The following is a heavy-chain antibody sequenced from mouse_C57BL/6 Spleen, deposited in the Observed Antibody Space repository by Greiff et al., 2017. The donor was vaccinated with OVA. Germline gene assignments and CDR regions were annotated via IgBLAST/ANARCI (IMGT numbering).Heavy chain of an antibody. V-gene: IGHV5-4*01. CDR2: ISDGGSYT. Sequence: EVQLVESGGGLVKPGGSLKLSCAASGFTFSSYAMSWVRQTPEKRLEWVATISDGGSYTYYPDNVKGRFTISRDNAKNNLYLQMSQLKSEDTAMXYCARESIYDGYSFDYWGQGTTLTVSS. CDR3: ARESIYDGYSFDY. CDR1: GFTFSSYA. D-gene: IGHD2-3*01. J-gene: IGHJ2*01.